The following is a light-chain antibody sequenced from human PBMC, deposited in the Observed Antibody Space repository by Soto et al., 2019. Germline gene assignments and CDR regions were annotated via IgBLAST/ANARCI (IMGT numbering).Light chain of an antibody. Sequence: QSVLTQPPSASGSPGQSVTISCTGTSIDVDIYNYVSWYQQHPGKAPKLIIYEVTKRPSGVPDRFSGSKSGNTASLTVSGLQTEDEAEYYCSSYAGSNTLVFGTGTKVTVL. CDR1: SIDVDIYNY. CDR3: SSYAGSNTLV. J-gene: IGLJ1*01. V-gene: IGLV2-8*01. CDR2: EVT.